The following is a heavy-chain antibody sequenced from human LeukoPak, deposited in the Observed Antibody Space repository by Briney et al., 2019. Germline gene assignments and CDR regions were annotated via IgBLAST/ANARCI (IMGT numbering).Heavy chain of an antibody. D-gene: IGHD4-17*01. CDR1: GFTFDDYG. Sequence: GGSLRLSCAASGFTFDDYGMSWVRQAPGKGLEWVSGINWNGGSTGYADSVEGRFTISRDNAKNSQYLQMNSLSVEDTALYYCARAQTYGDSRLLLDYWGQGTLVTVSS. J-gene: IGHJ4*02. CDR2: INWNGGST. V-gene: IGHV3-20*04. CDR3: ARAQTYGDSRLLLDY.